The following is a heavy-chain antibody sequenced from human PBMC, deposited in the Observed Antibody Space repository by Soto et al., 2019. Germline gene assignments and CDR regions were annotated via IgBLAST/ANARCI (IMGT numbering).Heavy chain of an antibody. CDR3: ARDRDGSGGSCYAAFDI. J-gene: IGHJ3*02. CDR2: MNPNSGDT. V-gene: IGHV1-8*01. Sequence: ASVKVSCKASGYTFINYDINWVRQATGQGPEWMGWMNPNSGDTGYAQKFQGRVTMTRETSITTAYMELSSLRAEDTAVYYCARDRDGSGGSCYAAFDIWGQGTMVTVSS. CDR1: GYTFINYD. D-gene: IGHD2-15*01.